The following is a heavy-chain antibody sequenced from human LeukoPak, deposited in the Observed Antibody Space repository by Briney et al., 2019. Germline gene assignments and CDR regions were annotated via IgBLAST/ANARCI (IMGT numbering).Heavy chain of an antibody. CDR2: ISGSGGST. CDR3: AKDLGMTTATSPDY. D-gene: IGHD4-17*01. CDR1: GFTFSSHA. Sequence: PGGSLRLSCAVSGFTFSSHAMSWVRQAPGKGLEWVSAISGSGGSTYYADSVKGRFTISRGNSKNTLYLQMNSLRAEDTAVYYCAKDLGMTTATSPDYWGQGTLVTVSS. J-gene: IGHJ4*02. V-gene: IGHV3-23*01.